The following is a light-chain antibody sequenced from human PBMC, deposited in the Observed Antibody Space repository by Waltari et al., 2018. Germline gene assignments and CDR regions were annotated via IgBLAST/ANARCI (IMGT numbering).Light chain of an antibody. CDR1: SSYVGGYNY. Sequence: QSALTQPASVSGSPGQSITISCTGTSSYVGGYNYVSWYQQHPGKAPKLIIYDVSNRPSGVSNRFSGSKSGNTASLTISGLQAEDEADYYCSSYISSSTLELFGGGTSLTVL. J-gene: IGLJ2*01. CDR3: SSYISSSTLEL. CDR2: DVS. V-gene: IGLV2-14*03.